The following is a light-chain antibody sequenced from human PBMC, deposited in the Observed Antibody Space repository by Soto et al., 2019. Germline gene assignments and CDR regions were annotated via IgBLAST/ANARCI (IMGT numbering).Light chain of an antibody. Sequence: ELALTQSPGTLSLSPGKRATLSCRASQSVSGRYLAWYQQKAVQAPRLLIEGASSRAAGIPDRFSGSESGPDFTLTISRVEPEDSAVYYCQQYESSPHNFGPGTRLEI. CDR1: QSVSGRY. V-gene: IGKV3-20*01. CDR3: QQYESSPHN. CDR2: GAS. J-gene: IGKJ3*01.